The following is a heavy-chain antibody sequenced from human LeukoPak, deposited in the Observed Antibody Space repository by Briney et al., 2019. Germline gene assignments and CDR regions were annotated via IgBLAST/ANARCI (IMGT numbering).Heavy chain of an antibody. V-gene: IGHV4-30-2*03. Sequence: SQTLSLTCAVSGGSISSGGYSWSWIRQPPGKGLEWIGYIYHSGSTYYNPSLKSRVTISVDTSKNQFSLKLSSVTAADTAVCYCARLRRITIFGVVIPPGDYWGQGTLVTVSS. CDR3: ARLRRITIFGVVIPPGDY. CDR2: IYHSGST. CDR1: GGSISSGGYS. D-gene: IGHD3-3*01. J-gene: IGHJ4*02.